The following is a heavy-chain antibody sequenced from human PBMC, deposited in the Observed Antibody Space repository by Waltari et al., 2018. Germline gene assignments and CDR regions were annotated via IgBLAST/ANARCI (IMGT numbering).Heavy chain of an antibody. CDR1: GYTFTSYA. J-gene: IGHJ4*02. CDR2: INAGNGNT. D-gene: IGHD4-17*01. Sequence: QVQLVQSGAEVKKPGASVKVSCKASGYTFTSYAMHWVRQAPGQRLEWMGWINAGNGNTKYSQKFQGRVTITRDTSASTAYMELSSLRSEDTAVYYCAGQPHYGDGGRGNYWGQGTLVTVSS. CDR3: AGQPHYGDGGRGNY. V-gene: IGHV1-3*01.